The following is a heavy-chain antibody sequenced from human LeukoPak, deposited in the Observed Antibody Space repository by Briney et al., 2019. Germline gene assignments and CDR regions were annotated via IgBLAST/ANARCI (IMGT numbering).Heavy chain of an antibody. D-gene: IGHD6-19*01. V-gene: IGHV1-2*02. CDR2: INPNSGGT. Sequence: ASVKVSCKASGYTFTGYYMHWVRQAPGQGLEWMGWINPNSGGTNYAQKFQGRVTMTRDTSISTAYMELSRLRSDDTAVYYCARVSGTGYSNGWYPYWGQGTLVTVSS. CDR3: ARVSGTGYSNGWYPY. J-gene: IGHJ4*02. CDR1: GYTFTGYY.